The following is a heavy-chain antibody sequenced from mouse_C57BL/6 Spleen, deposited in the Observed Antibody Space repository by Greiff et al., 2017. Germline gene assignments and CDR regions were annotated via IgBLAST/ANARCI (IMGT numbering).Heavy chain of an antibody. CDR2: ISSGSSTI. CDR3: ARPGYYGSSWFAY. CDR1: GFTFSDYG. J-gene: IGHJ3*01. V-gene: IGHV5-17*01. D-gene: IGHD1-1*01. Sequence: EVQLVESGGGLVKPGGSLKLSCAASGFTFSDYGMHWVRQAPEKGLEWVAYISSGSSTIYYADTVKGRFTISRDNANNTLFLQMTSLRSEDTAMYYCARPGYYGSSWFAYWGQGTLVTVSA.